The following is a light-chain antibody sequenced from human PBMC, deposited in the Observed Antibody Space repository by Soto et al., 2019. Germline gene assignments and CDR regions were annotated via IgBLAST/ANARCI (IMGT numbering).Light chain of an antibody. Sequence: EVVMTQSPATLAGSPGETVTLSCRASQSLSGNLAWYQQKPGQAPRLLIFRASTRATGVPARFSGGGSGTEFTLTIIGLQSEDFAVYYCQQYSNWPPWTFGPGTQVEIK. CDR3: QQYSNWPPWT. CDR1: QSLSGN. CDR2: RAS. J-gene: IGKJ1*01. V-gene: IGKV3-15*01.